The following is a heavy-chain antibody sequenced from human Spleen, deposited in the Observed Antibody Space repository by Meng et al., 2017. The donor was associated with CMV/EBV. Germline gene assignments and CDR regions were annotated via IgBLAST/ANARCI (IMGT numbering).Heavy chain of an antibody. CDR2: IIPILGIA. D-gene: IGHD6-19*01. CDR1: GGTFSSYT. J-gene: IGHJ4*02. CDR3: ARGLGQWVVETLIEY. V-gene: IGHV1-69*02. Sequence: SVKVSCKASGGTFSSYTISWVRQAPGQGLEWMGRIIPILGIANYAQKFQGRVTITADKSTSTAYMELSSLRSEDTAVYYCARGLGQWVVETLIEYWGQGTLVTVSS.